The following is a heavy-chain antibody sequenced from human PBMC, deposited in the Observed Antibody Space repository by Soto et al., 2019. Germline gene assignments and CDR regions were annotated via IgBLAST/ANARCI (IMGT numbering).Heavy chain of an antibody. V-gene: IGHV3-23*01. CDR1: GFIFNNYA. J-gene: IGHJ4*02. CDR3: AKAPYSSSPEFDY. CDR2: ISTNGGGT. Sequence: GGSLRLSYAASGFIFNNYAMTWVRQGPGKGLEWVSAISTNGGGTYYTDSVKGRFTISRDNAKYMLYLQMNSLRAEDTAIYYGAKAPYSSSPEFDYWGQGALVTVSS. D-gene: IGHD6-6*01.